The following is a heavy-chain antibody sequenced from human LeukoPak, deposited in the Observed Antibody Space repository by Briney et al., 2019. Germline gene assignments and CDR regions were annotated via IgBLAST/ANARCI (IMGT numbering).Heavy chain of an antibody. CDR2: ISSSRRYI. J-gene: IGHJ4*02. CDR1: GFTFSSYS. CDR3: ATDGDGVSSSCVPVDY. Sequence: GGSLRLSCAASGFTFSSYSMNWVREAPGKGVEWVSSISSSRRYIYYADSVKGGFTIYRENAKKSMYMEMNRLRAEDRAVYYCATDGDGVSSSCVPVDYWGQGTLVTVSS. V-gene: IGHV3-21*01. D-gene: IGHD6-13*01.